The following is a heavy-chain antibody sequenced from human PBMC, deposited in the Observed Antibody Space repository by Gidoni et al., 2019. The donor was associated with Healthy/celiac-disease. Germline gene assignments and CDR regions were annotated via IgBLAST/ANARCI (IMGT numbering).Heavy chain of an antibody. CDR2: IKQDGSEK. CDR3: ARDDHSSSWYPTRDY. D-gene: IGHD6-13*01. J-gene: IGHJ4*02. Sequence: EVQLVESGGGLVQPGGSLRLSCAAPGFTFSSYWMSWVRQAPGKGLEWVASIKQDGSEKYYVDSVKGRFTISRDNAKNSRYLQMNSLRAEDTAVYYCARDDHSSSWYPTRDYWGQGTRVTVSS. V-gene: IGHV3-7*01. CDR1: GFTFSSYW.